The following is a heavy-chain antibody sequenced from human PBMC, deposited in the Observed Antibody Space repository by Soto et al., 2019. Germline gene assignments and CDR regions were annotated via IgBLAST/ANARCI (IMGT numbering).Heavy chain of an antibody. J-gene: IGHJ3*02. CDR1: GFTFSSYA. V-gene: IGHV3-30-3*01. CDR3: ARVTLLSYDSSGYYLFGAFDI. CDR2: ISYDGSNK. D-gene: IGHD3-22*01. Sequence: GGSLRLSCAASGFTFSSYAMHWVRQAPGKGLEWVAVISYDGSNKYYADSVKGRFTISRDNSKNTLYLQMNSLRAEDTAVYYCARVTLLSYDSSGYYLFGAFDIWGQGTMVTVSS.